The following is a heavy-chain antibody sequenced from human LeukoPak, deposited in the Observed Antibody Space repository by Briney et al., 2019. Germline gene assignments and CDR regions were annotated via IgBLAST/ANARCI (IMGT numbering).Heavy chain of an antibody. D-gene: IGHD3-16*01. CDR1: GGSFSGYY. Sequence: SETLSLTCAVYGGSFSGYYWSWIRQPPGKGLEWIGEINHSGSTNYNPSLESRVTISVDTSKDQFSLKLSSVTAADTAVYYCASASGGDWGQGTLVTVSS. CDR2: INHSGST. J-gene: IGHJ4*02. V-gene: IGHV4-34*01. CDR3: ASASGGD.